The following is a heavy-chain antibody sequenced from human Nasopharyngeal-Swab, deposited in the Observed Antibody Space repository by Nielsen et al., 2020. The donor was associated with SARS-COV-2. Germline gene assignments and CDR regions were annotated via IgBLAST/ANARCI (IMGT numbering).Heavy chain of an antibody. CDR1: GFTFSSYA. D-gene: IGHD6-13*01. J-gene: IGHJ4*02. V-gene: IGHV3-23*01. Sequence: GESLKISCAASGFTFSSYAMSWVRQAPGKGLEWVSAISGSGGSTYYADSVKGRFTISRDNSKNTLFLQMNSLRAEDTAVYYCAKGGSSWYWFDYWGQGTLVTVSS. CDR2: ISGSGGST. CDR3: AKGGSSWYWFDY.